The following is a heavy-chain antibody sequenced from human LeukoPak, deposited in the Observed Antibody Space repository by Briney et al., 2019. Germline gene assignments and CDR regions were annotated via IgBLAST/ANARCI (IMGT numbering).Heavy chain of an antibody. J-gene: IGHJ3*02. CDR1: GGSISSSSYY. CDR3: ARVHRRITIFGVVITDDAFDI. V-gene: IGHV4-39*07. D-gene: IGHD3-3*01. Sequence: SETLSLTCTVSGGSISSSSYYWGWIRQPPGKGLEWIGSIYYSGSTYYNPSLKSRVTISVDTSKNQFSLKLSSVTAADTAVYYCARVHRRITIFGVVITDDAFDIWGQGTMVTVSS. CDR2: IYYSGST.